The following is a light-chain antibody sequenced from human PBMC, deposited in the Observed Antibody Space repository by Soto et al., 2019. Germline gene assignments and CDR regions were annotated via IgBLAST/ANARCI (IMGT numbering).Light chain of an antibody. CDR3: QHYNNRPLT. CDR1: QSVRSD. CDR2: GAS. V-gene: IGKV3-15*01. Sequence: DIVMTQSPATLSVSPGERATLSCRASQSVRSDLAWYQHKPGQAPRLLIYGASTRATGIPVRFSGSGSGTEFTLTISSLQSEDFAVYYCQHYNNRPLTFGGGTKVEIK. J-gene: IGKJ4*01.